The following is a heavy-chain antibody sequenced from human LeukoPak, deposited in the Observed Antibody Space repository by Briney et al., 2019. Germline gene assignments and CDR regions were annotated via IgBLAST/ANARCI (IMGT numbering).Heavy chain of an antibody. CDR2: ISDNSRTT. CDR1: GFTFSSSS. D-gene: IGHD2-21*02. CDR3: GEEIASCGGDCNSLFDN. V-gene: IGHV3-23*01. J-gene: IGHJ4*02. Sequence: GGSLTLSCAASGFTFSSSSLGWVRQAPGKGLEWVSIISDNSRTTYYADSVKGRFSISRDNSKTMLFLQMNSLRGEDTARYYCGEEIASCGGDCNSLFDNWGQGTLVTVSS.